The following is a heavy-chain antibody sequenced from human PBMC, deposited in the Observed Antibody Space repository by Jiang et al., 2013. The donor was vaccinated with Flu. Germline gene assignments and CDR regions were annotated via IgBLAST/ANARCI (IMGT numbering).Heavy chain of an antibody. J-gene: IGHJ4*02. CDR3: ARRAARGSLWVLDY. D-gene: IGHD2/OR15-2a*01. CDR1: GGSISSYY. Sequence: LTCTVSGGSISSYYWSWIRQPPGKGLEWIGYIYYSGSTNYNPSLKSRVTISVDTSKNQFSLKLSSVTAADTAVYYCARRAARGSLWVLDYWGQGTLVTVSS. V-gene: IGHV4-59*08. CDR2: IYYSGST.